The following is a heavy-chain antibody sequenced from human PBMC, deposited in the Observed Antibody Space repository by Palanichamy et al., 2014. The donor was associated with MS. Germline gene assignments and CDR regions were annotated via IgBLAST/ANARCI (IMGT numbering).Heavy chain of an antibody. J-gene: IGHJ5*02. V-gene: IGHV4-28*05. Sequence: VQLQESGPGLVKPSDTLSLTCAVSGYSISSANWWVWIRQPPGKGLEWIGYIYYTGSIYYNPSLRSRVSMSVDTSKNQFSLRLTSVTAVDTALYYCARKPDGLIWFDPWGQGTLVTVSS. CDR2: IYYTGSI. CDR1: GYSISSANW. CDR3: ARKPDGLIWFDP.